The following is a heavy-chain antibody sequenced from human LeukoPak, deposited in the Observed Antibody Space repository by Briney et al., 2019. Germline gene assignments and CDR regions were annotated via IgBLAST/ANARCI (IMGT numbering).Heavy chain of an antibody. CDR2: IYPGDSDT. Sequence: PGESLKIPCKASGYSFSHYWIGWVRQIPGKGLEWMGVIYPGDSDTRYSPSFQGQVTISADKSISTAYLQWRSVKASDTAIYYCARVFGSGSYWMSSFDYRGRGTLVTVS. J-gene: IGHJ4*02. CDR1: GYSFSHYW. D-gene: IGHD3-10*01. V-gene: IGHV5-51*01. CDR3: ARVFGSGSYWMSSFDY.